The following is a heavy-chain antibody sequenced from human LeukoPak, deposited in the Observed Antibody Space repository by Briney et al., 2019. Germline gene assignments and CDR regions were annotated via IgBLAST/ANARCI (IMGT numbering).Heavy chain of an antibody. CDR2: INGDGSTT. CDR3: ARIARGGISNAPFDY. Sequence: GGSLRLSCAASGFTFTSYWMHWVRQAPGKGLMWVSRINGDGSTTSYVDSVKGRFTISRDNAKNTLYLQMNSLRAEDTAVYYCARIARGGISNAPFDYWGQGTLVIVSS. J-gene: IGHJ4*02. V-gene: IGHV3-74*01. CDR1: GFTFTSYW. D-gene: IGHD3-3*02.